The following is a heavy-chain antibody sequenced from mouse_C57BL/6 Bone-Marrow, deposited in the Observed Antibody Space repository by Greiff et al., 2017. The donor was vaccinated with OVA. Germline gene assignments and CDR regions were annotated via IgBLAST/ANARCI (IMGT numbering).Heavy chain of an antibody. CDR3: ARRETTAYYFDY. CDR1: GFTFSDYG. Sequence: EVMLVESGGGLVKPGGSLKLSCAASGFTFSDYGMHWVRQAPEKGLEWVAYISSGSSTIYYADTVKGRFTISRDNAKNTLFLQMTSLRSEDTAMYYCARRETTAYYFDYWGQGTTLTVSS. V-gene: IGHV5-17*01. D-gene: IGHD1-2*01. CDR2: ISSGSSTI. J-gene: IGHJ2*01.